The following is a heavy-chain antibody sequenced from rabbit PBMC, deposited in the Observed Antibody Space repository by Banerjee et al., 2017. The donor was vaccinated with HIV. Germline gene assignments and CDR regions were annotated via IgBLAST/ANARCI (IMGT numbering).Heavy chain of an antibody. J-gene: IGHJ4*01. CDR2: IYAGSSGST. V-gene: IGHV1S45*01. CDR1: GFSFSGSYW. Sequence: EESGGDLVKPEGSLTLTCTASGFSFSGSYWICWVRQAPGKGLEWIACIYAGSSGSTYYASWAKGRITISKTSSATVTLQMTSLAVAGTATYFCARAPGYVGYAGYGYAAYFHLWGPGTLVTVS. CDR3: ARAPGYVGYAGYGYAAYFHL. D-gene: IGHD6-1*01.